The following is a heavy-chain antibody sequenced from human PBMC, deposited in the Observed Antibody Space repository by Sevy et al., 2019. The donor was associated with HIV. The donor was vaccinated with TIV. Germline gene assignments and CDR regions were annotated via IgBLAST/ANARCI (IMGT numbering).Heavy chain of an antibody. V-gene: IGHV3-23*01. CDR1: GFTFTTYA. D-gene: IGHD5-12*01. CDR2: ISGSGGST. Sequence: GGSLRLSCAASGFTFTTYAMTWVRQAPGKGLQWVSAISGSGGSTYYADSVEGRFTISRDNSKSTLYLQMNSLTPEDPAVYYCAKRSSGTMAPHYFYYGLDVWGQGTTVTVSS. CDR3: AKRSSGTMAPHYFYYGLDV. J-gene: IGHJ6*02.